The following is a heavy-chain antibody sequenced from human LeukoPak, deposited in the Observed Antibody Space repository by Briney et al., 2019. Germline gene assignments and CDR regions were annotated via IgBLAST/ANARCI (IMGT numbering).Heavy chain of an antibody. CDR2: INPNSGGT. D-gene: IGHD4-17*01. Sequence: GASVKVSCKASGYTFTGYYMHWVRQAPGQGLEWMGWINPNSGGTNYAQKFQGRVTMTRDASISTAYKELSRLRSDDTAVYYCARAPRGDYATFDYWGQGTLVTVSS. CDR1: GYTFTGYY. J-gene: IGHJ4*02. CDR3: ARAPRGDYATFDY. V-gene: IGHV1-2*02.